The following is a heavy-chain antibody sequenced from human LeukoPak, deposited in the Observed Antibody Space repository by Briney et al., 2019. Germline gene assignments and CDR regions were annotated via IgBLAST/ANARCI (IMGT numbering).Heavy chain of an antibody. D-gene: IGHD3-22*01. CDR2: IYYSGST. V-gene: IGHV4-39*01. Sequence: PSETLSLTCTVSGGSISSSGHYWGWIRQPPGKGLEWIGSIYYSGSTYYNPSLKSRVTISVDTSKNQFSLRLSSVTAADTAVYFCARQKITTSDYWGQGTLVTVSS. J-gene: IGHJ4*02. CDR3: ARQKITTSDY. CDR1: GGSISSSGHY.